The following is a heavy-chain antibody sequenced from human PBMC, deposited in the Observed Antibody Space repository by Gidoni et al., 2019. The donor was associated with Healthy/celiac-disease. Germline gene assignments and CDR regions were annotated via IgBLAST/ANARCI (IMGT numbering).Heavy chain of an antibody. CDR2: ISYDGSNK. J-gene: IGHJ4*02. CDR3: ASIVYSSGWYGWDY. Sequence: QVQLVESGGGVVQPGRSLRLSCAASGFTFSSYAMHWVRQAPGKGLEWVAVISYDGSNKYYADSVKGRFTISRDNSKNTLYLQMNSLRAEDTAVYYCASIVYSSGWYGWDYWGQGTLVTVSS. V-gene: IGHV3-30-3*01. D-gene: IGHD6-19*01. CDR1: GFTFSSYA.